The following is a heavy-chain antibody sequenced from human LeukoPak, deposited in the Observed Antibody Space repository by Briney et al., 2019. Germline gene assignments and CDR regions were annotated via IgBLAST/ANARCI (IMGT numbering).Heavy chain of an antibody. J-gene: IGHJ4*02. V-gene: IGHV3-48*03. CDR2: ISSSGRNI. CDR3: ARDLVQLWSKDY. D-gene: IGHD5-18*01. Sequence: GGSLRLSCAASGFTFSNYEFNWVRQAPGKGLEWVSYISSSGRNIYYADSVKGRFTISRDNAKSSLYLQMNSLRAEDTAVYYCARDLVQLWSKDYWGQGTLVTVSS. CDR1: GFTFSNYE.